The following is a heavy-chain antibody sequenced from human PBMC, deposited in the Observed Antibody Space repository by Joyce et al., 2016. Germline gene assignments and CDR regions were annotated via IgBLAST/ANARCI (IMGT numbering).Heavy chain of an antibody. CDR2: ISRDNTYI. CDR3: ARDVLTTVTKAYGY. D-gene: IGHD4-11*01. Sequence: EVQLVESGGGLVKPGESLRLSCTASGFIFSSYSMTWVRQAPGKGREGVSSISRDNTYIFHADSVKGRFTISRDNARNSLYLQMNSLRAEDTAVYYCARDVLTTVTKAYGYWGQGTLVAVSS. J-gene: IGHJ4*02. CDR1: GFIFSSYS. V-gene: IGHV3-21*01.